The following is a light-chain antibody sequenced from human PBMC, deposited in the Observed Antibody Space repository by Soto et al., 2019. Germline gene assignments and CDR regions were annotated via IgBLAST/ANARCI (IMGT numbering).Light chain of an antibody. CDR2: GAS. CDR3: QQYNSWPPSYT. V-gene: IGKV3-15*01. Sequence: EIVMTQSPATLSVSLGDRATLSCRASQSVSSYLAWYQQKPGQAPRLLIYGASTRATGIPARFSGSGSETDFTLTTSRLQSEDFAIYYCQQYNSWPPSYTFGQGTKLEIK. CDR1: QSVSSY. J-gene: IGKJ2*01.